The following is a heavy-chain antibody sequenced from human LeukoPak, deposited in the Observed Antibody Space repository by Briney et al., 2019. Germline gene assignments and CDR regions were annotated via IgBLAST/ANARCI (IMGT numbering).Heavy chain of an antibody. CDR1: GFTVSSNY. V-gene: IGHV3-66*02. D-gene: IGHD1-7*01. CDR3: ARDRYWNSGSLYYYYYMDV. J-gene: IGHJ6*03. Sequence: GGSLRLSCAASGFTVSSNYMSWVRQAPGKGLEWVSVIYSGGSTYYADSVKGRFTISRDNPKNTLYLQMNSLRAEDTAVYYCARDRYWNSGSLYYYYYMDVWGKGTTVTVSS. CDR2: IYSGGST.